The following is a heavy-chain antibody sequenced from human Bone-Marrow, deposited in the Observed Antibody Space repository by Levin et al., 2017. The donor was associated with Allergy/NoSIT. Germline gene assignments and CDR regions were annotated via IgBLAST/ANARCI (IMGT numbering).Heavy chain of an antibody. D-gene: IGHD2-15*01. V-gene: IGHV3-74*01. J-gene: IGHJ2*01. CDR3: ATRYCGGGSCQKPLWHFDL. CDR2: LSSDGSIT. Sequence: GESLKISCAASGFTFNSFWMHWVRQAPGKGLVWVSRLSSDGSITHYADTVKGRFTISRDNANNTLYLQLNSLRAEDTATYYCATRYCGGGSCQKPLWHFDLWGRGALVTVSS. CDR1: GFTFNSFW.